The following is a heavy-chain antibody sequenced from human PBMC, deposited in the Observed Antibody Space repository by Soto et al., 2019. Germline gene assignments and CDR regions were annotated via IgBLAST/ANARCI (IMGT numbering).Heavy chain of an antibody. V-gene: IGHV3-30-3*01. CDR1: GFTFSSYA. D-gene: IGHD3-3*01. CDR3: ARVYDGYLDY. J-gene: IGHJ4*02. Sequence: GGSLRLSCAASGFTFSSYATHWVRQAPGKGLEWVAVISYDGSNKYYADSVKGRFTISRDNSKNTLYLQMNSLRAEDTAVYYCARVYDGYLDYWGQGTLVTSPQ. CDR2: ISYDGSNK.